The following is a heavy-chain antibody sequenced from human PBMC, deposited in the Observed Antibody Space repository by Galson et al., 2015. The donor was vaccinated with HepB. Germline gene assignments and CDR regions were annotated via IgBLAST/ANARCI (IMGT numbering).Heavy chain of an antibody. CDR3: ARGDSVFLGVDY. CDR2: IYYSGST. D-gene: IGHD3-16*01. J-gene: IGHJ4*02. Sequence: TLSLTCTVSGGSISSGDYYWSWIRQPPGKGLEWIGYIYYSGSTYYNPSLKSRVTISVDTSKNQFSLKLSSVTAADTAMYYCARGDSVFLGVDYWGRGTLVTVSS. CDR1: GGSISSGDYY. V-gene: IGHV4-30-4*01.